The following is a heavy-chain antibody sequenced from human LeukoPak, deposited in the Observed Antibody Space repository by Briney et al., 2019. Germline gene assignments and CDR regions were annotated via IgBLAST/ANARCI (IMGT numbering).Heavy chain of an antibody. D-gene: IGHD3-10*01. J-gene: IGHJ6*03. CDR3: ARLGSVGYYNYQYMDI. Sequence: PSETLSPTCAGYGGSFSGYYWSWIRQPPGKGLEWIGEINDIGNTNYDPSLSSRVTISVDTSKNQFSLSLTSATAADTAVYFCARLGSVGYYNYQYMDIWGNGTTVTVSS. CDR1: GGSFSGYY. V-gene: IGHV4-34*01. CDR2: INDIGNT.